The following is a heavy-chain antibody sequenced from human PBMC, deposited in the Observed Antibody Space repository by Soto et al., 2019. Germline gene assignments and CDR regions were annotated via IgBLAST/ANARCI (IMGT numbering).Heavy chain of an antibody. V-gene: IGHV4-31*03. CDR1: GGSISSGYYS. J-gene: IGHJ2*01. CDR2: IYYSGST. Sequence: QVQLQESGPGLVKPSPTLSLTCTVSGGSISSGYYSWSWIRQHPGKGLEGIGYIYYSGSTYYNPSHKSRVTIAVATSQNQFSLNLSSVTAADTAVYYCARAHRMGLRSYWDFDLWGRGTLVTVSS. CDR3: ARAHRMGLRSYWDFDL. D-gene: IGHD4-17*01.